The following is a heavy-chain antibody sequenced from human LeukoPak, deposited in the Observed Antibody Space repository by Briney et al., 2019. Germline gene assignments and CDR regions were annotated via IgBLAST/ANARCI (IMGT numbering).Heavy chain of an antibody. J-gene: IGHJ6*04. V-gene: IGHV1-69*13. CDR2: IIPIFGTA. CDR1: GGTFSSYA. CDR3: AVYSYGWYYGMDV. D-gene: IGHD5-18*01. Sequence: VASVNVSCKASGGTFSSYAISWVRQAPGQGLEWMGGIIPIFGTANYAQKFQGRVTITADESTSTAYMELSSLRSEDTAVYYCAVYSYGWYYGMDVWGKGTTVTVSS.